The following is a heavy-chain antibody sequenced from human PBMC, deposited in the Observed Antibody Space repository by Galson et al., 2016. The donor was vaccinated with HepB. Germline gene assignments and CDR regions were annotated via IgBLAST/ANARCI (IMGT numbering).Heavy chain of an antibody. Sequence: SLRLSCAASGFTFSNYAMSWVRQAPGKGLEWVSAINFNSGSTYYADSVKGRFTISRDNSKNTLYLQRKSLRAEDTAVYYCAKTRWAIGRFDYWGQGTRVTVSS. D-gene: IGHD6-13*01. CDR2: INFNSGST. J-gene: IGHJ4*02. CDR1: GFTFSNYA. CDR3: AKTRWAIGRFDY. V-gene: IGHV3-23*01.